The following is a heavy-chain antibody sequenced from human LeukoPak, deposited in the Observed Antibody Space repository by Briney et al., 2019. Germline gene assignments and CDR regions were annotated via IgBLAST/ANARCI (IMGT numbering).Heavy chain of an antibody. CDR1: GFTFSSHW. CDR3: ASDIVVVPAAIRDY. J-gene: IGHJ4*02. CDR2: INSDGSSI. V-gene: IGHV3-74*01. D-gene: IGHD2-2*01. Sequence: GGSLRLSCAASGFTFSSHWMHWVRQAPGKGLVWVSRINSDGSSISYADSVKGRFTISRDNAKNTLYLQMNSLRAEDTAVYYCASDIVVVPAAIRDYWGQGTLVTVSS.